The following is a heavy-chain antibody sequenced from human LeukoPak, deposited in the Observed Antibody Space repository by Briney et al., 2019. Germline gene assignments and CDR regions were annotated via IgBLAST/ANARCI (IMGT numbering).Heavy chain of an antibody. V-gene: IGHV3-23*01. D-gene: IGHD3-10*01. Sequence: GGSLRLSCAVSGLTFSNYAMGWVRQAPGKGLEWVSAISGSGGSTYYADSVKGRFTISRDNSKNTLYLQMNSLRAEDTAVYYCARLTYGHGAYWGQGTLVTVSS. J-gene: IGHJ4*02. CDR2: ISGSGGST. CDR1: GLTFSNYA. CDR3: ARLTYGHGAY.